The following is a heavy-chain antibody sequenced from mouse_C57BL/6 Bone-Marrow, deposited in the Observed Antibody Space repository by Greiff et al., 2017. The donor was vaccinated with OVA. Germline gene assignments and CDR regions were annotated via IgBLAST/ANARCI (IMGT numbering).Heavy chain of an antibody. V-gene: IGHV1-50*01. CDR3: ASPASSDYCYAVDY. D-gene: IGHD3-2*02. J-gene: IGHJ4*01. CDR1: GYSFTSYW. Sequence: QVQLQQPGAELVKPGASVKLSCKASGYSFTSYWMQWVKQRPGQGLEWIGEIDPSASYTNYNQKFKGKATLTVDTSSSTAYMQLSSLTSEDSAVYYCASPASSDYCYAVDYGGQGTSVTVTS. CDR2: IDPSASYT.